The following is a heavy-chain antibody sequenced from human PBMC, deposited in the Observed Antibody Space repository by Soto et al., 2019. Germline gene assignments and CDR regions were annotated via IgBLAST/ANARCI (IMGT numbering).Heavy chain of an antibody. V-gene: IGHV4-39*01. D-gene: IGHD2-15*01. CDR3: ARHSIVVVVAARLDWFDP. CDR2: IYYSGST. CDR1: GGSISSSYY. Sequence: SETLSLTCTVSGGSISSSYYWGWIRQPPGKGLEWIGSIYYSGSTYYNPSLKSRVTISVDTSKNQFSLKLSSVTAADTAVYYCARHSIVVVVAARLDWFDPWGQGTLVTVSS. J-gene: IGHJ5*02.